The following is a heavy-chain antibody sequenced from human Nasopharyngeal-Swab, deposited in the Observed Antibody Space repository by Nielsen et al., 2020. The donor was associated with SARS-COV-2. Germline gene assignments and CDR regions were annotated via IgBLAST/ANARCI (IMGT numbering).Heavy chain of an antibody. CDR1: GFSFRTYW. CDR2: IKQDGSEK. Sequence: GESLKISCAASGFSFRTYWMTWVRQAPGKGQEWVANIKQDGSEKYYVDSVKGRFTVSRDNPKNLLYLQVNSLRAEDTAVYYCARQGVFVPAYFHQYYMDVWGKGTTVTVSS. J-gene: IGHJ6*03. V-gene: IGHV3-7*03. D-gene: IGHD3-16*02. CDR3: ARQGVFVPAYFHQYYMDV.